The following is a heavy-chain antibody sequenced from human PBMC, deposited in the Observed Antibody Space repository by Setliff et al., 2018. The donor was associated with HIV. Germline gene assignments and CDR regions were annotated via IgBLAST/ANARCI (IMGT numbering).Heavy chain of an antibody. CDR1: GFTFSSYS. V-gene: IGHV3-48*01. CDR3: ASGTRVVTAIRGGYDY. J-gene: IGHJ4*02. D-gene: IGHD2-21*02. Sequence: PGGSLRLSCAASGFTFSSYSMNWVRQAPGKGLEWVSYISSSSSTIYYADAVKGRFTISRDNAKNSLYLQMNSLRAEDTAVYYCASGTRVVTAIRGGYDYWGQGTLVTVSS. CDR2: ISSSSSTI.